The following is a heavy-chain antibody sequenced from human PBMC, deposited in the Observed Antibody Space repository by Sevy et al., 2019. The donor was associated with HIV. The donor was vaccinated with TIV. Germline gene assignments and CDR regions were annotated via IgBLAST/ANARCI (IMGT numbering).Heavy chain of an antibody. D-gene: IGHD5-18*01. CDR2: INPNSGGT. CDR3: ASPGGYTYGSLFDN. V-gene: IGHV1-2*02. CDR1: GYIFTDYY. J-gene: IGHJ4*02. Sequence: ASVKVSCKASGYIFTDYYIHWVRQAPGQGLEWLAWINPNSGGTTYAQNFQGRVTVTRDTSISTAYMELNNLRSDDTAVYYCASPGGYTYGSLFDNWGQGTLVTVSS.